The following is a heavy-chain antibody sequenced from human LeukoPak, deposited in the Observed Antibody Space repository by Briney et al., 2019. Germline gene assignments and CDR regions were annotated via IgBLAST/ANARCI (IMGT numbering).Heavy chain of an antibody. Sequence: GGSLRLSCAASEFTFSSYALNWVRQAPGKGLEWVSTIISSGSTYYADSVKGRFTISRDNYKNMLYLQMNSLRAEDTAVYYCAKGGGNILGDAFDIWGRGTMVTVSS. J-gene: IGHJ3*02. CDR2: IISSGST. CDR1: EFTFSSYA. V-gene: IGHV3-23*01. D-gene: IGHD4-23*01. CDR3: AKGGGNILGDAFDI.